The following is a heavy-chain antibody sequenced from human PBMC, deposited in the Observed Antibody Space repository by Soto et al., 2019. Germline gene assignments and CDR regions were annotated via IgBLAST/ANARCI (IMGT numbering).Heavy chain of an antibody. CDR2: IYWDDDK. Sequence: GLDLEWLALIYWDDDKRYSPSLKSRLTITKDTSKNQVVLTMTNMDPVDTATYYCAHVSARADCDYWGQGTLVTVSS. CDR3: AHVSARADCDY. J-gene: IGHJ4*02. D-gene: IGHD3-16*02. V-gene: IGHV2-5*02.